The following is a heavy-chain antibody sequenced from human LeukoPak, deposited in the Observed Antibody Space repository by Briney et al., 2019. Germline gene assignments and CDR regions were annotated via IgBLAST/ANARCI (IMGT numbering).Heavy chain of an antibody. CDR1: GFTFSSYA. V-gene: IGHV3-23*01. J-gene: IGHJ4*02. CDR2: ISGSGGST. Sequence: GGSLRLSCAASGFTFSSYAMSWVRQAPGKGLEWVSAISGSGGSTYYADSVKGRFTISRDNSKNTLYLQMNSLRAEDTAVYYCYGSGRPTYLNEYYFDYWGQGTLVTVSS. D-gene: IGHD6-19*01. CDR3: YGSGRPTYLNEYYFDY.